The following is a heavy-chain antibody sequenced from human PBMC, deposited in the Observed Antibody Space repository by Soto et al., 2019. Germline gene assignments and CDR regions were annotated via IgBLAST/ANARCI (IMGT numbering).Heavy chain of an antibody. J-gene: IGHJ4*02. D-gene: IGHD2-21*01. Sequence: PSETLSLTCSVSGGSINSSSHFWGWIRQPPGKGLECIGYIYHSGSTYYNPSLKSRVTISVDRSKNQFSLKLSSVTAADTAVYYCARGPPLLWWSQGTLVTVSS. CDR1: GGSINSSSHF. CDR3: ARGPPLLW. CDR2: IYHSGST. V-gene: IGHV4-39*07.